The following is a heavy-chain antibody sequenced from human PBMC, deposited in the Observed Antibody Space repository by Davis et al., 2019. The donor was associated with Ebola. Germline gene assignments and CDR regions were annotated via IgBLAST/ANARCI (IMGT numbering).Heavy chain of an antibody. CDR3: ARDGSSGWFMEYYFDY. V-gene: IGHV1-46*01. J-gene: IGHJ4*02. Sequence: ASVKVSCKASGYTFTSYDINWVRQATGQGLEWMGIINPSGGSTSYAQKFQGRVTMTRDTSTSTVYMELSSLRSEDTAVYYCARDGSSGWFMEYYFDYWGQGTLVTVSS. D-gene: IGHD6-19*01. CDR1: GYTFTSYD. CDR2: INPSGGST.